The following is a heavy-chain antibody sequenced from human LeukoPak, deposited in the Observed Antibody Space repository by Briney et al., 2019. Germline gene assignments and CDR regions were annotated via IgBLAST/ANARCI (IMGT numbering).Heavy chain of an antibody. V-gene: IGHV3-23*01. D-gene: IGHD5-12*01. CDR1: GFTFTSYA. CDR3: AKDHVLATNRPYYFNY. CDR2: ISGITGST. Sequence: PGGSLRLSCAASGFTFTSYAMTWVRQAPGKGLEWVSSISGITGSTFYADSVQGRFTISRDNSNNTLYLQMNSLGAEDTAVYYCAKDHVLATNRPYYFNYWGQGTLVTVSS. J-gene: IGHJ4*02.